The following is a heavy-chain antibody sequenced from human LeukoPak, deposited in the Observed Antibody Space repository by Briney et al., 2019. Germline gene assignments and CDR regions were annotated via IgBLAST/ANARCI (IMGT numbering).Heavy chain of an antibody. CDR2: INSDGSST. J-gene: IGHJ4*02. D-gene: IGHD5-18*01. CDR1: GFTFSSYW. CDR3: ARDLGVDSYGDEGFDY. Sequence: GGSLRLSCAATGFTFSSYWMHWVRQAPGKGLVWVSRINSDGSSTSYADSVKGRFTISRDNAKNSLYLQMNSLRAEDTAVYYCARDLGVDSYGDEGFDYWGQGTLVTVSS. V-gene: IGHV3-74*01.